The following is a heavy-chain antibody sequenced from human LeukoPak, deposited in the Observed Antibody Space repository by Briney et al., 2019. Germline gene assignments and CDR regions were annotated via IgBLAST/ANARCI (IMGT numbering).Heavy chain of an antibody. CDR2: IKQDGSEK. J-gene: IGHJ4*02. Sequence: GGSLRLSCAASGFMFSNYWMSWVRQAPGKGLEWVANIKQDGSEKYYVDSVKGRFTISRDNAKNSLYLQMNSLRAEDTAVYYCARVGYSYGYSRRYFDYWGQGTLVTVSS. CDR3: ARVGYSYGYSRRYFDY. V-gene: IGHV3-7*01. D-gene: IGHD5-18*01. CDR1: GFMFSNYW.